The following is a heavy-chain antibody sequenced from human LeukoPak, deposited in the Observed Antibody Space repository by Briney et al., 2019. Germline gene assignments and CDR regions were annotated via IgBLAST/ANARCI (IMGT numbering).Heavy chain of an antibody. V-gene: IGHV3-33*06. D-gene: IGHD6-13*01. J-gene: IGHJ6*03. CDR2: IWYDGSNK. CDR1: GFTFSSYG. CDR3: AKAIRGMAAAGTRYYYYMDV. Sequence: TGGSLRLSCAASGFTFSSYGMHWVRQAPGKGLEWVAVIWYDGSNKYYADSVKGRFTISRDNSKNTLYLQMNSLRAEDTAVYYCAKAIRGMAAAGTRYYYYMDVWGKGTTVTVSS.